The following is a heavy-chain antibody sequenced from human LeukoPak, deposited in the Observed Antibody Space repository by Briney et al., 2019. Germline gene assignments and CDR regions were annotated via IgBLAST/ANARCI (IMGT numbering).Heavy chain of an antibody. CDR1: GFTFSSYW. CDR2: INSGGSST. CDR3: ARGVTMATISPYDY. V-gene: IGHV3-74*01. J-gene: IGHJ4*02. D-gene: IGHD5-24*01. Sequence: GGSLRLSCAASGFTFSSYWMHWVRQAPGKGLVWVSRINSGGSSTNYADSVKGRFTISRDNAENTLYLQMNSLRAEDTAVYYCARGVTMATISPYDYWGQGTLDTVSS.